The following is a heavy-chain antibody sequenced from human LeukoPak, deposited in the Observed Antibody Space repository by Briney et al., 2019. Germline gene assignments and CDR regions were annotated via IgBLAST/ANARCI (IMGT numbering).Heavy chain of an antibody. D-gene: IGHD6-13*01. CDR3: ARIPDPSSLRGGRYFDY. Sequence: SETLSLTCTVSGYSISSGYYWGWIRQPPGKGLEWIGSIYHSGSTYYNPSLKSRVTISVDTSKNQFSLKLSSVTAADTAVYYCARIPDPSSLRGGRYFDYWGQGTLVTVSS. CDR2: IYHSGST. CDR1: GYSISSGYY. J-gene: IGHJ4*02. V-gene: IGHV4-38-2*02.